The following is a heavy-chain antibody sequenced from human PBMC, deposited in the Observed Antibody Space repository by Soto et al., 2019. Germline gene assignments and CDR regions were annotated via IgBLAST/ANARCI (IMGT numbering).Heavy chain of an antibody. CDR1: GGSISSYY. Sequence: SETLSLTCTVSGGSISSYYWSWIRQPPGKGLAWIGYIYYSGSTNYNPSLKSRVTISVDTSKNQFSLKLSSVTAADTAVYYCARDLLGYCSSTSCYDPRMDVWGQGTTVTVSS. CDR3: ARDLLGYCSSTSCYDPRMDV. CDR2: IYYSGST. D-gene: IGHD2-2*01. V-gene: IGHV4-59*13. J-gene: IGHJ6*02.